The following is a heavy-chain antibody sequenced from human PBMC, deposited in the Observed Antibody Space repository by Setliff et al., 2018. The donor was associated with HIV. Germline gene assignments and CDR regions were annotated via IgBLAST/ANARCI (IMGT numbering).Heavy chain of an antibody. V-gene: IGHV4-4*07. CDR2: VSSRGDT. CDR1: DSGTYY. Sequence: SETLSLTCAVSDSGTYYWSWIRQPAGKGLEWIGRVSSRGDTNYNPSLKSRVTISVDTSKNQFSLKLSSVTAADTAVYYCARGRQELVRWGKRFFDYWGQGTLVTVSS. D-gene: IGHD6-13*01. J-gene: IGHJ4*02. CDR3: ARGRQELVRWGKRFFDY.